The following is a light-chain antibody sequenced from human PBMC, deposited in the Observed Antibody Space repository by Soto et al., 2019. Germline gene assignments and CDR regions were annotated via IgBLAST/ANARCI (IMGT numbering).Light chain of an antibody. J-gene: IGLJ2*01. CDR3: QSHDGSLGGSIL. CDR1: RSNIGAAYY. CDR2: DTS. V-gene: IGLV1-40*01. Sequence: QSVLAQPPSVSGAPGQKITISCTGTRSNIGAAYYVHWYQQFPGTAPKLLIYDTSNRPSGVPDRFSASRSGTSAYLVITGLQADDEAVYYCQSHDGSLGGSILFGGGTKVTVL.